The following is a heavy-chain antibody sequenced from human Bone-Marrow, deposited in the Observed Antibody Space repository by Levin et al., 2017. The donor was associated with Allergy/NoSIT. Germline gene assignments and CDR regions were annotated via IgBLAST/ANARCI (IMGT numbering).Heavy chain of an antibody. V-gene: IGHV6-1*01. CDR1: GASVSTSSVA. CDR2: TYYRSKWSN. J-gene: IGHJ4*02. Sequence: LRLSCAISGASVSTSSVAWNWIRQSPSRGLEWLGRTYYRSKWSNDYAVSVKSRITINPDTSRNQFSLQLNSVTPEDTAVYYCVRGAKSGFDYWGQGTLVTVSS. CDR3: VRGAKSGFDY. D-gene: IGHD1-26*01.